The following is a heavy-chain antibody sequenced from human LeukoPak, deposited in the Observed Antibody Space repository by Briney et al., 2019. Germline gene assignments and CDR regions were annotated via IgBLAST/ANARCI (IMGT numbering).Heavy chain of an antibody. CDR2: IYYSGST. Sequence: SENLSFTCTVSGGSISSYYWSWIRQPPGKGLKWIGYIYYSGSTNSNPSLKSRVTISVDTSKNQFSLKLSSVTAANTAVYYCARLGIVAGTRMGFDYWGQGTLVTVSS. V-gene: IGHV4-59*08. CDR3: ARLGIVAGTRMGFDY. D-gene: IGHD6-19*01. J-gene: IGHJ4*02. CDR1: GGSISSYY.